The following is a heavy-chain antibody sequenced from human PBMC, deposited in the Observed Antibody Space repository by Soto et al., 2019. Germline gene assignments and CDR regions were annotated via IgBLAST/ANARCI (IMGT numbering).Heavy chain of an antibody. V-gene: IGHV4-31*03. CDR1: GESIATGAFY. CDR3: AREGDYRTWFEP. J-gene: IGHJ5*02. CDR2: IFYAGDT. Sequence: VQLEESGPGLLKPSQTLSLTCTVSGESIATGAFYWSWIRLQSGKGPEWIGSIFYAGDTYYNPSLKSRVEISLDGSQNQFSLNLRSGTAADTAVYYCAREGDYRTWFEPWGPGTLVTVSS. D-gene: IGHD4-17*01.